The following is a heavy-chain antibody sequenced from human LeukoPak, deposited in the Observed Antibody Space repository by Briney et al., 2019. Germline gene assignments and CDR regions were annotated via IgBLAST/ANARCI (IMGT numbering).Heavy chain of an antibody. D-gene: IGHD3-22*01. V-gene: IGHV3-7*01. Sequence: PGRSLRLSCAASGFTFSSYGMHWVRQAPGKGLEWVANIKQDGSEKYYVDSVKGRFTISRDNAKNSRYLQMNSLRAEDTAVYYCASARFSDYDSSGDLDYWGQGTLVTVSS. CDR2: IKQDGSEK. CDR1: GFTFSSYG. J-gene: IGHJ4*02. CDR3: ASARFSDYDSSGDLDY.